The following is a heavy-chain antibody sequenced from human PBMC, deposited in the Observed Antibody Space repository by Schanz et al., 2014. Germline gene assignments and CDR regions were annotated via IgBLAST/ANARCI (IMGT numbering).Heavy chain of an antibody. CDR1: GFTFSGYG. V-gene: IGHV3-7*01. Sequence: VQLVESGGGVVQPGRSLRLSCVTSGFTFSGYGMHWARQAPGNGLEWVANINQDGSQKYYVGSVKGRFTISRDNAKDSLYLQMTSLRAEDTAVYYCATQYCSGTTCYTDSWDHWGQGTLVTVSS. J-gene: IGHJ4*01. CDR3: ATQYCSGTTCYTDSWDH. D-gene: IGHD2-2*02. CDR2: INQDGSQK.